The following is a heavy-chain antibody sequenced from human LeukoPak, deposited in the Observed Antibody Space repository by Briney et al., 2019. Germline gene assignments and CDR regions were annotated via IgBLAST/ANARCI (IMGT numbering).Heavy chain of an antibody. D-gene: IGHD3-22*01. CDR2: IIPIFGTA. CDR1: GGTFSIYT. J-gene: IGHJ4*02. V-gene: IGHV1-69*13. CDR3: AREWGHDSSGYYYAY. Sequence: ASVKLSCKASGGTFSIYTISWVRQAPGQGLEWVGGIIPIFGTANYAQKFQGRVTITAEESTSTAYMELSSLRSEDTAGYHCAREWGHDSSGYYYAYWGQGTLVTVSS.